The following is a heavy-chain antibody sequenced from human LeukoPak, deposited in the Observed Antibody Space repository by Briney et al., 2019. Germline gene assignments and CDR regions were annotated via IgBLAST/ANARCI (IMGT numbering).Heavy chain of an antibody. J-gene: IGHJ4*02. Sequence: GGSLRLSCAASGFTFTTYNMNWVRQAPGKGLEWVATIKDDGSEKRYVDSVRGRFTISRDDAKSSLYLQMNSLRAEDTAVYYCAKVFDSSSSGVLDYWGQGTLVTVSS. CDR3: AKVFDSSSSGVLDY. CDR2: IKDDGSEK. D-gene: IGHD6-6*01. CDR1: GFTFTTYN. V-gene: IGHV3-7*01.